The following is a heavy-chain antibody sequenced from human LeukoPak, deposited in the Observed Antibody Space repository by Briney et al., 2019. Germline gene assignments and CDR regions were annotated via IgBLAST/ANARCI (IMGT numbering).Heavy chain of an antibody. V-gene: IGHV3-23*01. D-gene: IGHD1-26*01. CDR3: ASRDSGSYANYYYYYGMDV. J-gene: IGHJ6*02. CDR1: GFTLSSYA. CDR2: ISGSADNT. Sequence: GGSLRLSCTASGFTLSSYAMSWVRQAPGEGLEWVSTISGSADNTNYADSVKGRFTISRDNSKNTLYLQMNSLRAEDTAVYYCASRDSGSYANYYYYYGMDVWGQGTTVTVSS.